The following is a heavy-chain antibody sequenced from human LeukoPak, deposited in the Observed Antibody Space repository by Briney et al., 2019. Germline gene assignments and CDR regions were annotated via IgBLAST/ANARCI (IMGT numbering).Heavy chain of an antibody. CDR2: IYSSGSS. CDR3: ARSSPYYFDSSGYHFDY. V-gene: IGHV4-59*12. CDR1: GGSISSYY. Sequence: SETLSLTCTVSGGSISSYYWSWIRQPPGKGLEWIGYIYSSGSSNYNPSLKSRVTISVDTSKNQFSLKLSSVTAADTAVYYCARSSPYYFDSSGYHFDYWGQGTLVTVSS. D-gene: IGHD3-22*01. J-gene: IGHJ4*02.